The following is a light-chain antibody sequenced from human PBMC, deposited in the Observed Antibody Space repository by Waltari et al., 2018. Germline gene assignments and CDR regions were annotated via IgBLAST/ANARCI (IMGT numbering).Light chain of an antibody. CDR3: SSYGGRNNLL. V-gene: IGLV2-8*01. CDR1: SSDIGGFNY. J-gene: IGLJ3*02. Sequence: QSALTQPPSASGSPGQSVTISCTGTSSDIGGFNYVSWYQQNPGQAPKLLIYEVNKRPSGSPCRFSGSKSGNTASLTVSGLQAEDEAEYYCSSYGGRNNLLFGEGTKLTVL. CDR2: EVN.